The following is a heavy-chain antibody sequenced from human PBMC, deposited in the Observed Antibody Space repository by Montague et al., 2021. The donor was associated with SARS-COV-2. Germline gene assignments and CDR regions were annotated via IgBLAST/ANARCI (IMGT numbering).Heavy chain of an antibody. CDR2: IHPYGHT. Sequence: SETLSLTCEVDSGPLSAYYWSWVRQPPGKGLEWIGEIHPYGHTSYNPSLMSRVTLSLGTSNNPFSLKLTSVTAADTAVYYSARGLDHNKGGDYWGQGILVIVSS. V-gene: IGHV4-34*01. D-gene: IGHD3-16*01. CDR3: ARGLDHNKGGDY. CDR1: SGPLSAYY. J-gene: IGHJ4*02.